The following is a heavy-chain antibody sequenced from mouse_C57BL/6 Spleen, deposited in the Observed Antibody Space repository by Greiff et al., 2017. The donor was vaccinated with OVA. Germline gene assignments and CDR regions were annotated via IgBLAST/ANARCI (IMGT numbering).Heavy chain of an antibody. J-gene: IGHJ2*01. CDR3: ARYYLDY. V-gene: IGHV1-50*01. CDR1: GYTFTSYW. Sequence: QVQLKESGAELVKPGASVKLSCKASGYTFTSYWMQWVKQRPGQGLEWIGEIDPSDSYTNYNQKFKGKATLTVDTSSSTAYMQLSSLTSEDSAVYYCARYYLDYWGQGTTLTVSS. CDR2: IDPSDSYT.